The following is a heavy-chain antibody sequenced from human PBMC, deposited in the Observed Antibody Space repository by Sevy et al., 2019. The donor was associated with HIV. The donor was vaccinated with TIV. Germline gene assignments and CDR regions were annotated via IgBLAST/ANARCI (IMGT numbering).Heavy chain of an antibody. D-gene: IGHD2-21*01. V-gene: IGHV3-30*18. CDR1: GFTFSAYG. CDR3: AKKAADGYKPAAFDI. J-gene: IGHJ3*02. Sequence: GGSLRLSCAASGFTFSAYGMHWVRQAPGKGLEWVAVISNDESRKDYADSVKGRFTISRDNSKNTLYLQMNSLRAEDTAIYYCAKKAADGYKPAAFDIWGQGTMVTVSS. CDR2: ISNDESRK.